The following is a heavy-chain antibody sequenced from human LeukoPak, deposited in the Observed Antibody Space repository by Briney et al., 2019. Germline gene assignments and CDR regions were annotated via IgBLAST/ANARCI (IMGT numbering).Heavy chain of an antibody. CDR1: GFTFSSYG. V-gene: IGHV3-30*03. CDR3: ARDIAIGSYYGNYYFDY. Sequence: GGSLRLSCAASGFTFSSYGMHWVRQAPGKGLEWVAVISYDGSNKYYADSVKGRFTISGDNSKNTLYLQMNSLRAEDTAVYFCARDIAIGSYYGNYYFDYWGQGTLVTVSS. J-gene: IGHJ4*02. CDR2: ISYDGSNK. D-gene: IGHD1-26*01.